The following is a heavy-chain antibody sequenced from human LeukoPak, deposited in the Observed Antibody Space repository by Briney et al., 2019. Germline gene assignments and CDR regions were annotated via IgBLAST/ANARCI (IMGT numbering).Heavy chain of an antibody. J-gene: IGHJ4*02. Sequence: PGGSLRLSCAASAFTFRSYAMSWVRQAGGKGLEWVSAISGSGGRTYYADSVKGRFTISRDNSRKTLYLQMSSLRAEDTAVYYCAKPKDNSLYCFDYWGQGTLVTVSS. D-gene: IGHD1-20*01. CDR3: AKPKDNSLYCFDY. V-gene: IGHV3-23*01. CDR2: ISGSGGRT. CDR1: AFTFRSYA.